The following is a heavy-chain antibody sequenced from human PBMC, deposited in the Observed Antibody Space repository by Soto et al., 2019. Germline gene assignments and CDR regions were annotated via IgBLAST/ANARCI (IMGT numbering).Heavy chain of an antibody. CDR2: IYYSGST. V-gene: IGHV4-59*01. J-gene: IGHJ1*01. CDR1: GGPISIFY. CDR3: ARDLWDYGGNLYFQH. D-gene: IGHD4-17*01. Sequence: SETLSLTSIGSGGPISIFYWSLIRQPPGKGLEWIGYIYYSGSTNYNPSLKSRVTISVDTSKNQFSLKLSSVTAADTAVYYCARDLWDYGGNLYFQHWGQGTLVTVS.